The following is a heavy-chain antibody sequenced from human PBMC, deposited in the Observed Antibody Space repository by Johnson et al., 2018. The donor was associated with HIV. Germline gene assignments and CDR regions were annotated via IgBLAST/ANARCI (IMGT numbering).Heavy chain of an antibody. J-gene: IGHJ3*02. V-gene: IGHV3-NL1*01. CDR3: ARDGQDRDDAFDI. Sequence: QVQLVESGGGVVQPGRSLTLSCAASGFTFSSYAIHWVRQAPGKGLEWVSGINWNGGSTYYADSVKGRFTISRDNSKNTLYLQMNSLRAEDTAVYYCARDGQDRDDAFDIWGQGTMVTVSS. CDR1: GFTFSSYA. D-gene: IGHD3-22*01. CDR2: INWNGGST.